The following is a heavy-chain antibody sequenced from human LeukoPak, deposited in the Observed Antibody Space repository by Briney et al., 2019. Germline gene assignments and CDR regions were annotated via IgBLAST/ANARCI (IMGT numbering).Heavy chain of an antibody. V-gene: IGHV4-4*07. D-gene: IGHD3-22*01. CDR2: IYTSGST. J-gene: IGHJ4*02. Sequence: PSETLSLTCTVSGGSISSYYWSWIRQAAGKGLEWIGRIYTSGSTNYNPSLKSRVTMSVDTSKNQFSLKLSSVTAADTAVYYCARDHYDSSGYYSWDYWGQGTLVTVSS. CDR1: GGSISSYY. CDR3: ARDHYDSSGYYSWDY.